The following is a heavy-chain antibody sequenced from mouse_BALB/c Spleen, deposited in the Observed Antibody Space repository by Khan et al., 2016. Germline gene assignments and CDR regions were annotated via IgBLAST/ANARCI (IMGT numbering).Heavy chain of an antibody. CDR3: ARGLDWGFDV. Sequence: EVELVESGGGLVKPGGSLKLSCAASGFTFSDYYMYWVRQTPEKRLEWVATISDGGNYTYYQDSVKGRFAISRDHAKNNLYLQMSSLKSEDTDMYCCARGLDWGFDVWGAGTTVTVSS. CDR2: ISDGGNYT. D-gene: IGHD4-1*01. CDR1: GFTFSDYY. V-gene: IGHV5-4*02. J-gene: IGHJ1*01.